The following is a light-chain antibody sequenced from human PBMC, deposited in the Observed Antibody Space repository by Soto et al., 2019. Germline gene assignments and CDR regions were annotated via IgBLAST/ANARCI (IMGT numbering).Light chain of an antibody. J-gene: IGKJ1*01. CDR1: QSISSW. CDR2: DAS. CDR3: QQYNSYSWT. V-gene: IGKV1-5*01. Sequence: EMQMTQSPSSLSATVGDRVTITCRASQSISSWLAWDQQKPGKAPRLLSYDASSLESGVPSRFSGSGSGTEFTLTISSLQPDDFATYYCQQYNSYSWTFGQVTKV.